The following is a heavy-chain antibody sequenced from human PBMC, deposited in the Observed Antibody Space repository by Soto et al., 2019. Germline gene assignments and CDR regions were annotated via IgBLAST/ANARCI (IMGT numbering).Heavy chain of an antibody. CDR2: INPSGGST. CDR3: AKVDHPNLAVAGTGEYYGMDV. CDR1: GYTFTSYY. Sequence: ASVKVSCKASGYTFTSYYMHWVRQAPGQGLEWMGIINPSGGSTSYAQKFQGRVTMTRDTSTSTVYMELSSLRSEDTAVYYCAKVDHPNLAVAGTGEYYGMDVWGKGTTVPVSS. J-gene: IGHJ6*04. V-gene: IGHV1-46*01. D-gene: IGHD6-19*01.